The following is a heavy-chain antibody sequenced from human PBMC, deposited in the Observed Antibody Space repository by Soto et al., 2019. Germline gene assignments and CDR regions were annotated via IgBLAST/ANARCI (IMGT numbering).Heavy chain of an antibody. Sequence: PSETLSLTCTVSGGSISSGGYYWSWIRKHPGKGLEWIGYIYYSGSTYYNPSLKSRVTISVDTSKNQFSLKLSSVTAADTAVYYCAREGIVVVPAAMTSNSNKPVNGAWFDYYYGMDVWGQGTTVTVSS. D-gene: IGHD2-2*01. V-gene: IGHV4-31*03. CDR2: IYYSGST. CDR1: GGSISSGGYY. CDR3: AREGIVVVPAAMTSNSNKPVNGAWFDYYYGMDV. J-gene: IGHJ6*02.